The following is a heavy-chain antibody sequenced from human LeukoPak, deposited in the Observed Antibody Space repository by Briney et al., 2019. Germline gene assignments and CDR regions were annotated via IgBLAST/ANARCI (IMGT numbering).Heavy chain of an antibody. CDR2: IYTSGST. D-gene: IGHD3-3*01. Sequence: NTSETLSLTCTVAGGSISSYYWGWIRQPAGKGLEWIGRIYTSGSTNYNPSLKSRVTMSVDTSKNQFSLKLSSVTAADTAVYYCARDLGSYYDFWSGYYSDYWGQGTLVTVSS. V-gene: IGHV4-4*07. CDR1: GGSISSYY. J-gene: IGHJ4*02. CDR3: ARDLGSYYDFWSGYYSDY.